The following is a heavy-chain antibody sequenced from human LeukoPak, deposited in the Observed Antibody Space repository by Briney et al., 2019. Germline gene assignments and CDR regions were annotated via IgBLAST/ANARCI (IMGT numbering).Heavy chain of an antibody. V-gene: IGHV3-7*01. D-gene: IGHD3-16*01. CDR3: ARDPDYRGSQPHGYFDY. CDR2: IKRDGSDI. CDR1: RFTFSDYW. J-gene: IGHJ4*02. Sequence: PGGSLRLSCAASRFTFSDYWMSWVRQAPGKGLEWVAYIKRDGSDIYYVDSVKGRFIISRDNAKNSLYLQMNSLRAEDTAVYYCARDPDYRGSQPHGYFDYWGRGTLVTVSS.